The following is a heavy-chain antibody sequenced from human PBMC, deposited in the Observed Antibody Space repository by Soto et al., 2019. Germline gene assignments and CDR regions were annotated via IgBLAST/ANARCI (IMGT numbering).Heavy chain of an antibody. CDR1: GGSVSSSGSL. CDR2: MTNAGST. J-gene: IGHJ6*02. CDR3: ARWDYYHAMDA. Sequence: QVQLQESGPGLVRPSETLSLTCIVSGGSVSSSGSLWNWIRQPPGKGLEWIGYMTNAGSTKYNPSLESRVTISLDTSKNEFSLKLTSVTAADTAVYYCARWDYYHAMDAWGQGTTVAVSS. V-gene: IGHV4-61*08.